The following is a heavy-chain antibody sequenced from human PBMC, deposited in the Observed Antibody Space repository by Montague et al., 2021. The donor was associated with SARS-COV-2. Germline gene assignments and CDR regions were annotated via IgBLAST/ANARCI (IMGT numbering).Heavy chain of an antibody. CDR3: ARRGRKLLPVATTIGGFDI. CDR2: IYDSGST. Sequence: SETLSLTCTVSGGSISSSNYYWGWIRQPPGKGLEWIGSIYDSGSTYYNPSLKSRVTISVDTSKNHFSLKLSSVTAADTAVYCCARRGRKLLPVATTIGGFDIWGQGTMVTVSS. CDR1: GGSISSSNYY. V-gene: IGHV4-39*02. J-gene: IGHJ3*02. D-gene: IGHD5-12*01.